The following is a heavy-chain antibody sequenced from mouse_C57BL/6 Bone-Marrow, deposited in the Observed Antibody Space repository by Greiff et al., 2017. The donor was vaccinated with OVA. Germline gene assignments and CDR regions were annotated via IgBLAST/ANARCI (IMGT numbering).Heavy chain of an antibody. D-gene: IGHD1-1*01. Sequence: VQLQQSGAELVRPGTSVKMSCKASGYTFTNYWIGWAKQRPGHGLEWIGDIYPGGGYTNYNEQFKGKATLTADKSSSTAYMQFSSLTSEDSAIYYCARAYYYGSGYYFDNWGQGTTLTVSS. CDR1: GYTFTNYW. CDR3: ARAYYYGSGYYFDN. J-gene: IGHJ2*01. V-gene: IGHV1-63*01. CDR2: IYPGGGYT.